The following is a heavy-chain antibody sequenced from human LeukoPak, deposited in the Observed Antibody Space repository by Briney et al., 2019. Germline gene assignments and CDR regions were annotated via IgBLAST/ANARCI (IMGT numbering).Heavy chain of an antibody. V-gene: IGHV1-18*01. CDR3: ARVPKGGWFDP. CDR2: ISAYNGNT. J-gene: IGHJ5*02. CDR1: GYTFTSYS. Sequence: GASVKVSCKASGYTFTSYSISWVRQAPGQGLEWMGWISAYNGNTSYAQKLQGRVTMTTDTSTSTAYMELRSLRSDDTAVYYCARVPKGGWFDPWGQGTLVTVSS.